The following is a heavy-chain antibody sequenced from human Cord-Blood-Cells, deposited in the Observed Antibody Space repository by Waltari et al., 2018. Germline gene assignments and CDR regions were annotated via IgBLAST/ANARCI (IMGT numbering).Heavy chain of an antibody. CDR2: IRSSSSTI. CDR3: ARVDGGGSGSWNY. D-gene: IGHD3-10*01. J-gene: IGHJ4*02. V-gene: IGHV3-48*02. Sequence: EVQLVESGGGLVQPGGSLRLSCAASGFTFSSYSLNWVRQAPGKGLEWFSYIRSSSSTIYYADSVKGRFTISRDNAKNSLYLQMNSLRDEDTAVYYCARVDGGGSGSWNYWGQGTLVTVSS. CDR1: GFTFSSYS.